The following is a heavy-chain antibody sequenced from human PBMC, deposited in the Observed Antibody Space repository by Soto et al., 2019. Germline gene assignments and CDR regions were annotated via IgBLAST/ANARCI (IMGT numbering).Heavy chain of an antibody. CDR3: ARWSAIVGGAEALDV. J-gene: IGHJ3*01. CDR2: LSAYNGDT. CDR1: GYTVINYG. V-gene: IGHV1-18*01. D-gene: IGHD1-26*01. Sequence: QVQLVQSGAEVKKPGASVRVSCKTSGYTVINYGITWVRQAPGQGLEWMGWLSAYNGDTSSSEKLQDRFTMTTDTSTNTVYMDLRSLTSDDTAGYYCARWSAIVGGAEALDVWGQGTMVIVSS.